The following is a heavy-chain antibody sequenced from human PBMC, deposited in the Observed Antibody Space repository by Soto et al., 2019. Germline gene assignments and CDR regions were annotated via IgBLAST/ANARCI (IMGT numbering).Heavy chain of an antibody. CDR2: IYPGDSDT. CDR3: ARHTGITGTTAGYIDV. J-gene: IGHJ6*03. CDR1: GYSFTSCW. V-gene: IGHV5-51*01. Sequence: GESLKISCKGSGYSFTSCWIGWVRQMPGKGLEWMGIIYPGDSDTRYSPSFQGQVTISADKSISTAYLQWSSLKASDTAMYYCARHTGITGTTAGYIDVWGKGTTVTVSS. D-gene: IGHD1-7*01.